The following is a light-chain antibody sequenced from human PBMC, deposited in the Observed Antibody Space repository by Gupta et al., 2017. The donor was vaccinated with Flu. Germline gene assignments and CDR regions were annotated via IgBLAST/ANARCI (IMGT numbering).Light chain of an antibody. CDR3: QQADGSPRT. Sequence: ETQMTQSPDSLSASVGDRVTITCRASESISGYLNWYQQKPGKAPKLLIYAASTLHSGVPSRFSGSGSGTEFTLTISRLQPEDFATYICQQADGSPRTFGGGTKVEIK. CDR2: AAS. V-gene: IGKV1-39*01. CDR1: ESISGY. J-gene: IGKJ4*01.